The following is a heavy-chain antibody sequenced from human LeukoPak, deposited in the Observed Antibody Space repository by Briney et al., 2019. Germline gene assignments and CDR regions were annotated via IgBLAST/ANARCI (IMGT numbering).Heavy chain of an antibody. V-gene: IGHV3-53*01. Sequence: PGGSLRLSCAGSGFTVSSNYMTWVRQAPGKGLEWVSVIYSGGNTYYADSVKGRFTFSRDNSKNTLYLQMNSLRAEDTAVYYCARDSSGPHSYDTWGQGTLVTVSS. CDR3: ARDSSGPHSYDT. D-gene: IGHD6-19*01. CDR1: GFTVSSNY. J-gene: IGHJ5*02. CDR2: IYSGGNT.